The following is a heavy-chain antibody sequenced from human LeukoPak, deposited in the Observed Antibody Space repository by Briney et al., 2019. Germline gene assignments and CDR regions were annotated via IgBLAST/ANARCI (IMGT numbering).Heavy chain of an antibody. CDR3: VRGRYSSGWFKDKNWFDP. Sequence: SETLSLTCAVSGVAISRGGYAWSWIRQPPGKGLEWIAYIYHSGTTYYNPSLKSRATISVDTSKNQFSLKLSSVTAADTAVYYCVRGRYSSGWFKDKNWFDPWGQGIPVTVSS. J-gene: IGHJ5*02. V-gene: IGHV4-30-4*07. CDR2: IYHSGTT. D-gene: IGHD6-19*01. CDR1: GVAISRGGYA.